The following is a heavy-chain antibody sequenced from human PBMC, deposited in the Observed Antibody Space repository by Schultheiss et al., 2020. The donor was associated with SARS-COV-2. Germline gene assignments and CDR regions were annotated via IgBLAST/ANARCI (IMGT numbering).Heavy chain of an antibody. J-gene: IGHJ5*02. CDR3: ARGQYSSNWYGSRPFDP. CDR1: GGSISSYY. CDR2: INHSGST. V-gene: IGHV4-34*01. Sequence: GSLRLSCTVSGGSISSYYWSWIRQPQGKGLEWIGEINHSGSTNYNPSLKSRVTISVDTSKNQFSLKLSSVTAADTAVYYCARGQYSSNWYGSRPFDPWGQGTLVTVAS. D-gene: IGHD6-13*01.